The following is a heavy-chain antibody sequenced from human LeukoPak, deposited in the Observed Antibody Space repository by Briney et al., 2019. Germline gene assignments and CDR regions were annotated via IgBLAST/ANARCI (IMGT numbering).Heavy chain of an antibody. CDR3: ARDEDSFHY. Sequence: SETLSLTCTVSGGSFSSSSFYWGWIRQPPGKGLEWIGSIYYTGNTYYNPSLQSRVTISVDTSKNQFSLKLSSVTAADTAVYYCARDEDSFHYWGQGTLVTVSS. CDR1: GGSFSSSSFY. D-gene: IGHD2-15*01. CDR2: IYYTGNT. J-gene: IGHJ4*02. V-gene: IGHV4-39*07.